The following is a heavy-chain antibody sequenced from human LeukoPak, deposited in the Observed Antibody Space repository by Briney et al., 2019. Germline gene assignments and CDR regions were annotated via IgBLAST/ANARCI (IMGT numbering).Heavy chain of an antibody. D-gene: IGHD4-17*01. CDR1: GFTFSSYS. Sequence: GGSLRLSCAASGFTFSSYSMNWVRQAPGKGLEWVSSICSSSSYIYYADSVKGRFTISRDNSKNTLYLQMNSLRAEDTAVYYCAKGGHADYGDYSHLWYFDLWGRGTLVTVS. J-gene: IGHJ2*01. V-gene: IGHV3-21*01. CDR2: ICSSSSYI. CDR3: AKGGHADYGDYSHLWYFDL.